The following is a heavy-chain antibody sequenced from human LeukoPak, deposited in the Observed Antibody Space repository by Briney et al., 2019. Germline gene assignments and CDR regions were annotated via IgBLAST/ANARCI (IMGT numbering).Heavy chain of an antibody. CDR2: IHYSGST. CDR1: GGSISSYY. D-gene: IGHD3-22*01. CDR3: ARFDSSGYYYVPN. V-gene: IGHV4-59*01. J-gene: IGHJ4*02. Sequence: SETLSLTCTVSGGSISSYYWSWIRQPPGKGLEWIAYIHYSGSTNYNPSLKSRVTISVDTSKNQFSLKLSSVTAADTAVYYCARFDSSGYYYVPNWGQGTLVTVSS.